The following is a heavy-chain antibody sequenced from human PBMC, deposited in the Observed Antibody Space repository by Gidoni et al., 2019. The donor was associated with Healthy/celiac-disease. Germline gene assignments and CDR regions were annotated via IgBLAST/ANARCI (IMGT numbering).Heavy chain of an antibody. Sequence: QVQLVQSGAEVKKPGSSVKVSCKASGGTFSSYAISWVRQAPGQGLEWMGGIVPIFGTANYAQKFQGRVTITADESTSTAYMELSSLRSEDTAVYYCASEGYDSSGYSDAFDIWGQGTMVTVSS. J-gene: IGHJ3*02. CDR3: ASEGYDSSGYSDAFDI. CDR2: IVPIFGTA. V-gene: IGHV1-69*01. CDR1: GGTFSSYA. D-gene: IGHD3-22*01.